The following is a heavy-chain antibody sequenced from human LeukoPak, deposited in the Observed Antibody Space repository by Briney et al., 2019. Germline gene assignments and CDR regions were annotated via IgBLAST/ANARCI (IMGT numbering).Heavy chain of an antibody. Sequence: SETLSLTCAVSGGSIISNNWWSWVRQTPGKGLEWIGEVFHTGSTNYNPSLKSRVTILMDKSKNHFSLKLNSVTAADTAVYYCARTLGYCTTTSCYTGGPYSMDVWGQGTMVTVSS. V-gene: IGHV4-4*02. CDR1: GGSIISNNW. D-gene: IGHD2-2*02. CDR2: VFHTGST. J-gene: IGHJ6*03. CDR3: ARTLGYCTTTSCYTGGPYSMDV.